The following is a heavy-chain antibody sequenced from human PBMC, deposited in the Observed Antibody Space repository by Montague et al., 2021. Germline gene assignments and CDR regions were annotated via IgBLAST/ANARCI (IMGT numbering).Heavy chain of an antibody. V-gene: IGHV3-74*01. D-gene: IGHD6-13*01. Sequence: SLRLSCATSGFSFSSYWMPWVRQAPGKGLLWVARLTFDGSSTTSADSVKGRFTTSRDNAKATLYLQMNSLRVEDTAVYYCARNLASAAPGAFDVWGQGTMVTVSS. CDR2: LTFDGSST. CDR1: GFSFSSYW. CDR3: ARNLASAAPGAFDV. J-gene: IGHJ3*01.